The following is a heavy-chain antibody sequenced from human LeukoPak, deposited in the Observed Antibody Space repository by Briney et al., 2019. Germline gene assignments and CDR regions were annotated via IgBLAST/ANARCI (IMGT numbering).Heavy chain of an antibody. CDR3: ARDLNGIGKIDY. J-gene: IGHJ4*02. D-gene: IGHD1-26*01. V-gene: IGHV4-59*01. CDR2: IYYSGST. Sequence: SETLSLTCTVSGGSISSYYWSWIRQPPGKGLEWIGYIYYSGSTNYNPSLKSRVTISVDTSKNQFSLKLSSVTAVDTAVYYCARDLNGIGKIDYWGQGTLVTVSS. CDR1: GGSISSYY.